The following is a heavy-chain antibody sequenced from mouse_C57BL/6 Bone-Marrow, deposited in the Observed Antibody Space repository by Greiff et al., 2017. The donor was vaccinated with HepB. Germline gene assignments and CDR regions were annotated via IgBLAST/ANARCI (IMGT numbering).Heavy chain of an antibody. V-gene: IGHV5-17*01. CDR2: ISSGSSTI. CDR3: ARSVWDDGYPFDY. D-gene: IGHD2-3*01. J-gene: IGHJ2*01. CDR1: GFTFSDYG. Sequence: EVMLVESGGGLVKPGGSLKLSCAASGFTFSDYGMHWVRQAPEKGLEWVAYISSGSSTIYYADTVKGRFTISRDNAKNTLCLQMTSLRSEDTAMYYCARSVWDDGYPFDYWGQGTTLTVSS.